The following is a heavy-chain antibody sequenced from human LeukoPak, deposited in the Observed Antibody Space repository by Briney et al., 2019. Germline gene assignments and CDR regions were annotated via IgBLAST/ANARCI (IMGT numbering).Heavy chain of an antibody. Sequence: GGSLKLSCTASGFTFTNYWMNWVRQAPGKGLEWVGSINQDGGEKNYVESLKGRLTISRDNATNPVYMEMNSLRADDTAVYYCARAVRWFWMYYFVYCGEGTQVTVS. V-gene: IGHV3-7*01. J-gene: IGHJ4*02. CDR3: ARAVRWFWMYYFVY. D-gene: IGHD3-10*01. CDR2: INQDGGEK. CDR1: GFTFTNYW.